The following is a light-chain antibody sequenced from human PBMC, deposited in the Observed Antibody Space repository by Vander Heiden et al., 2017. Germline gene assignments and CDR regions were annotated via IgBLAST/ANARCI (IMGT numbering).Light chain of an antibody. CDR3: QQYNNWPPIT. CDR1: QSVRSN. CDR2: GAS. Sequence: EIVMTQSPATLSVSPGERATLSCRASQSVRSNLGWYQQKPGQAPRLLIYGASTRATGIPASFSGSGSGTEFTLTISNLQSEDFAVYYCQQYNNWPPITFGQGTRLEIK. V-gene: IGKV3-15*01. J-gene: IGKJ5*01.